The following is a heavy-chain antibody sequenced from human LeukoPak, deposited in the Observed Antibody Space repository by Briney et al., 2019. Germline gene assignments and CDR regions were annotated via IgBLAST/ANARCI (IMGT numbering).Heavy chain of an antibody. J-gene: IGHJ4*02. D-gene: IGHD3-22*01. CDR2: INPNSGGT. V-gene: IGHV1-2*02. CDR3: ARDRDSMIVRPGIYFDY. Sequence: WASVKVSCKASGYTFTGYYMHWVRQAPGQGLEWMGWINPNSGGTNYAQKFQGRVTMTRDTSISTAYMELSRLRSDDTAVYYCARDRDSMIVRPGIYFDYWGQGTLVTVSS. CDR1: GYTFTGYY.